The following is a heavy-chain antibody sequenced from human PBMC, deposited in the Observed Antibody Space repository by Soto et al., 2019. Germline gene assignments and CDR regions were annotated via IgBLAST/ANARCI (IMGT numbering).Heavy chain of an antibody. V-gene: IGHV3-23*01. J-gene: IGHJ4*02. Sequence: EVQLLESGGGLVQPGGSLRLSCAASEFTFTSYGISWVRQAPGKGLEWVSSISNDGESTYYIDSVKGRFTISRDNSTNTLYLQINSLRAEDTAVYYCAKSRGGSTSRTIEYWGQGPMVTVSS. CDR1: EFTFTSYG. CDR2: ISNDGEST. CDR3: AKSRGGSTSRTIEY. D-gene: IGHD2-2*01.